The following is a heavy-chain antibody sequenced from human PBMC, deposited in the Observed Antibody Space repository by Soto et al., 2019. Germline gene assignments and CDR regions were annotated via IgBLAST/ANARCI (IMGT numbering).Heavy chain of an antibody. CDR2: TYYRSKWFN. D-gene: IGHD2-8*01. CDR1: GGSISSYY. Sequence: SETLSLTCTVSGGSISSYYWSWIRQSPSRGLEWLGRTYYRSKWFNDYAVSVKGRISINPDTSNNQFSLQLNSVTPDDTAVYYCARLIGNSWLDSWGQGTLVTVSS. J-gene: IGHJ5*01. CDR3: ARLIGNSWLDS. V-gene: IGHV6-1*01.